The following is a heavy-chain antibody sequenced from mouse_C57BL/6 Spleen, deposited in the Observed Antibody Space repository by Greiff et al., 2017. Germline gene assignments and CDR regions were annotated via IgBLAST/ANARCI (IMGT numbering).Heavy chain of an antibody. CDR2: IHPNSGST. CDR3: ARSSFITTVVAFDY. D-gene: IGHD1-1*01. CDR1: GYTFTSYW. J-gene: IGHJ2*01. Sequence: QVQLQQSGAELVKPGASVKLSCKASGYTFTSYWMHWVKQRPGQGLEWIGMIHPNSGSTNYNEKFKIKATLTVDKSSSTAYMQLSSLTSEDSAVYYCARSSFITTVVAFDYWGQGTTLTVSS. V-gene: IGHV1-64*01.